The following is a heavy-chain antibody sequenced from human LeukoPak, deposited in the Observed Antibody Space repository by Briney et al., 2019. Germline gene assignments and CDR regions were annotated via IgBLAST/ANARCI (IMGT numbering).Heavy chain of an antibody. CDR1: GYTFTGYY. J-gene: IGHJ4*02. D-gene: IGHD6-6*01. Sequence: ASVKVSCKASGYTFTGYYMHWVRQAPEQGLEWMGWINPNSGGTNYAQKFQGRVTMTRDTSISTVYMEMSRLRSDDTAVYYCARESVPAVAARRGLNYWGQGTLVAVSS. V-gene: IGHV1-2*02. CDR3: ARESVPAVAARRGLNY. CDR2: INPNSGGT.